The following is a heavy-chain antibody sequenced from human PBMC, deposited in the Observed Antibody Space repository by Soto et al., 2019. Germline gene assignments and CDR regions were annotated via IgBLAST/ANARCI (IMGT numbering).Heavy chain of an antibody. Sequence: QVQLQESGPGLVKPSQTLSLTCTVSGGSISSGGYYWSWIRQHPGKGLEWIGYIYYSGSTYYNPYIKSRVTISVDTSKNQFSLKLSSVTAAATAVYYCARFDYGDYRDAFDIWGQGTMVTVSS. CDR1: GGSISSGGYY. J-gene: IGHJ3*02. CDR2: IYYSGST. D-gene: IGHD4-17*01. V-gene: IGHV4-31*03. CDR3: ARFDYGDYRDAFDI.